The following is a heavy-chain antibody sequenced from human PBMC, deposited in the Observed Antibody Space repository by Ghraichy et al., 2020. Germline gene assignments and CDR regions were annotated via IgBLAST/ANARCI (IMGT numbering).Heavy chain of an antibody. J-gene: IGHJ6*02. V-gene: IGHV3-30*18. CDR2: ISYDGNNK. CDR3: AKERETSGYYSFRGDYYGMDV. Sequence: LSLTCAASGFTFRSYGIHWVRQAPGKGLEWVAVISYDGNNKEYGDSVKGRFTISRDNSKNTLYLQMNSLRAEDTAVYYCAKERETSGYYSFRGDYYGMDVWGQGTTVTVSS. D-gene: IGHD3-22*01. CDR1: GFTFRSYG.